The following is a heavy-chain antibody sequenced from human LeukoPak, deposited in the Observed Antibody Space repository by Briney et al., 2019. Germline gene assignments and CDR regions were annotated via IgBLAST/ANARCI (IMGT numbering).Heavy chain of an antibody. Sequence: ASVKVSCKASGYTFTSYDINWVRQATGQGLEWMGWMNPNSGNTGYAQKFQGRVTMTRNTSISTAYMELSSLRSEDTAVYYCAKGAPGEIVALGLLGYWGQGTLVTVSS. V-gene: IGHV1-8*01. D-gene: IGHD3-22*01. J-gene: IGHJ4*02. CDR1: GYTFTSYD. CDR3: AKGAPGEIVALGLLGY. CDR2: MNPNSGNT.